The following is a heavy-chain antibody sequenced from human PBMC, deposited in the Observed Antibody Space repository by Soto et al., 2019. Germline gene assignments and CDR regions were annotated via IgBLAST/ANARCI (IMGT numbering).Heavy chain of an antibody. D-gene: IGHD3-22*01. CDR3: ASHLGGEDSSGTYSYFDY. V-gene: IGHV4-39*01. Sequence: SETLSLTCTVSGGSISSSSYYWGWIRQPPGKGLEWIGSIYYSGSTYYNPSLKSRVTISVDTSKNQFSLKLSSVTAADTAVYYCASHLGGEDSSGTYSYFDYWGQGTLVTVSS. CDR1: GGSISSSSYY. CDR2: IYYSGST. J-gene: IGHJ4*02.